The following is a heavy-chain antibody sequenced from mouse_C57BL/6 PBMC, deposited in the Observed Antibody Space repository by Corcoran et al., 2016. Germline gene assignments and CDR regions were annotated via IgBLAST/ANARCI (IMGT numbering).Heavy chain of an antibody. V-gene: IGHV9-3*01. CDR3: ARSGDYFDY. Sequence: QIQLVQSGPELKKPGETVKISCKASGYTFTTYGMSWVKQAPGKGLKWMGWINTYSGVPTYADDFKGRFAFSLETSASTAYLQINNLKNEDTATYFGARSGDYFDYWGQGTTLTVSS. CDR1: GYTFTTYG. J-gene: IGHJ2*01. CDR2: INTYSGVP.